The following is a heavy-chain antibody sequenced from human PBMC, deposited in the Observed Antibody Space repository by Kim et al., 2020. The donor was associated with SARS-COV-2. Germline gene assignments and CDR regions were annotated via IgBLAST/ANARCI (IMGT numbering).Heavy chain of an antibody. CDR1: GFTFSSYG. J-gene: IGHJ1*01. V-gene: IGHV3-30*03. CDR3: ATYCGGDCYLWYFQH. CDR2: ISYDGSNK. Sequence: GGSLRLSCAASGFTFSSYGMHWVRQAPGKGLEWVAVISYDGSNKYYADSVKGRFTISRDNSKNTLYLQMNSLRAEDTAVYYCATYCGGDCYLWYFQHWG. D-gene: IGHD2-21*02.